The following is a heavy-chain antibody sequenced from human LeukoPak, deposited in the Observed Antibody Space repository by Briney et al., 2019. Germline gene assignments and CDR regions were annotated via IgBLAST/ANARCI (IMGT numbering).Heavy chain of an antibody. CDR3: AAAKGWFGDFYVDY. CDR1: GFTFTSSA. V-gene: IGHV1-58*01. Sequence: ASVKVSCKASGFTFTSSAVQWVRQARGQRLEWIGWIVVGSGNTNYAQKFQERVTITRDMSTSTAYMELSSLRSEDTAVYYCAAAKGWFGDFYVDYWGQGTLVTVSS. D-gene: IGHD3-10*01. CDR2: IVVGSGNT. J-gene: IGHJ4*02.